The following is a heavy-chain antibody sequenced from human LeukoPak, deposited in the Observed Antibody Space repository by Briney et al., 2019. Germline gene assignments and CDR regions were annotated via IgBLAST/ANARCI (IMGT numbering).Heavy chain of an antibody. V-gene: IGHV6-1*01. CDR2: TYYRSKWYN. J-gene: IGHJ3*02. CDR3: ARDAWGRRAFDI. CDR1: GDSVSSNSAA. Sequence: SPTLSLTCDISGDSVSSNSAAWNWLRQSPSRGLEGLGRTYYRSKWYNDYAVSVKSRITINPDTSKNQFSLQLNSVTPEDTAVYYCARDAWGRRAFDIWGQGTMVTVSS. D-gene: IGHD3-16*01.